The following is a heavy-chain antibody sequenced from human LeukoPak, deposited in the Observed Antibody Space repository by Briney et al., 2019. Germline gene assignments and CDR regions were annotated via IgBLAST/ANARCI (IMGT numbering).Heavy chain of an antibody. J-gene: IGHJ4*02. Sequence: GGSLRLSCAASGFTFSNAWMSWVRQAPGKGLEWVGRIKSKTDGGTADYAAPVKGRFTISRDDSKNTLYLQMDSLKTEDTAVYFCTTAGPYSGSYGVFDYWGQRALVTVSS. CDR1: GFTFSNAW. CDR2: IKSKTDGGTA. V-gene: IGHV3-15*01. D-gene: IGHD1-26*01. CDR3: TTAGPYSGSYGVFDY.